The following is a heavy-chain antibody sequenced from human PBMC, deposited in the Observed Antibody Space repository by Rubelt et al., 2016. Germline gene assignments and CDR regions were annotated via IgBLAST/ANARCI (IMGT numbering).Heavy chain of an antibody. D-gene: IGHD6-6*01. J-gene: IGHJ6*02. Sequence: EVQLVQSGGGLVQPGGSLRLSCAASGFTFSSYAMSWVRQAPGKGLEWVSTISSSGGRTYYADSVKGRFTISRDHPKNTRYLQMHSLRAEDTAVYYCAKEYTSSFYFYYGMDVWGQGTTVTVSS. CDR1: GFTFSSYA. V-gene: IGHV3-23*04. CDR2: ISSSGGRT. CDR3: AKEYTSSFYFYYGMDV.